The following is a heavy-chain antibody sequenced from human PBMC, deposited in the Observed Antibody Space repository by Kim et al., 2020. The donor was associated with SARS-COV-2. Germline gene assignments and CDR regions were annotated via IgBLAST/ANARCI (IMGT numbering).Heavy chain of an antibody. V-gene: IGHV4-34*01. Sequence: SETLSLTCAVYVGSFSGYFWTWIRQVPGKGLEWIGKTDPSGDTRYNPSLQSRVTILVDKSKNQFSLKLTSVISADTAVYYRARQGSGSGTHGALHIWGPG. CDR3: ARQGSGSGTHGALHI. CDR1: VGSFSGYF. D-gene: IGHD3-10*01. CDR2: TDPSGDT. J-gene: IGHJ3*02.